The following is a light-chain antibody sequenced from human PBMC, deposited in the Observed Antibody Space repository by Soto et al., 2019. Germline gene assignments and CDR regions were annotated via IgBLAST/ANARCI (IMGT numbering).Light chain of an antibody. CDR3: GSYADSAYI. J-gene: IGLJ1*01. CDR1: SSDVGDYNY. Sequence: QSALTQPPSASGSPGQSVTISCTGSSSDVGDYNYVSWYQQHPGKAPKLMIYEVSKRPPGVPERFSGSKSGNTASLTVSRLQAGDEADYYCGSYADSAYIFGTGTKVTVL. V-gene: IGLV2-8*01. CDR2: EVS.